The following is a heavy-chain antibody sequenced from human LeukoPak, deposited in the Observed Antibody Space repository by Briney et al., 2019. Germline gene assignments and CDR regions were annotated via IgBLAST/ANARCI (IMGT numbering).Heavy chain of an antibody. CDR3: ARQVGYSYVYGESSD. CDR1: GFTFSSYE. V-gene: IGHV3-48*03. D-gene: IGHD5-18*01. CDR2: ISSSGSTI. Sequence: GGSLRLSCAASGFTFSSYEMNWVRQAPGKGLEWVSYISSSGSTIYYADSVKGRFTISRDNAKNSLYLQMNSLRAEDTAVCYCARQVGYSYVYGESSDWGQGTLVTVSS. J-gene: IGHJ4*02.